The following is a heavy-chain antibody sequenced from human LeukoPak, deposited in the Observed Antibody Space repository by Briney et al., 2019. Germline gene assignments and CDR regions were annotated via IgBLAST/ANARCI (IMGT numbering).Heavy chain of an antibody. J-gene: IGHJ4*02. CDR2: INPNSGGT. V-gene: IGHV1-2*04. CDR3: AREGGYSSSWLYDY. D-gene: IGHD6-13*01. CDR1: GYTFTGYY. Sequence: ASVNVSCTASGYTFTGYYMHWVRQAPGQGLEWMGWINPNSGGTNYAQKFQGWVTMTRDTSISTAYMELSRLRSDDTAVYYCAREGGYSSSWLYDYWGQGTLVTVSS.